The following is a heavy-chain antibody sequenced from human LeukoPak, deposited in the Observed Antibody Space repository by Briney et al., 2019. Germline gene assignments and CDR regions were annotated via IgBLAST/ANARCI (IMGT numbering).Heavy chain of an antibody. J-gene: IGHJ5*02. Sequence: PSETLSLTCTVSGAYISRYYGSWIRQPPGKGLDWIGYISNSATTNYNPSLMSRVTITVDTSKNQFSLKLSSVTAADTAVYYCARDMRGDFYDTSGLNWFDPWGQGTLVTVSS. CDR3: ARDMRGDFYDTSGLNWFDP. D-gene: IGHD3-22*01. CDR2: ISNSATT. CDR1: GAYISRYY. V-gene: IGHV4-59*01.